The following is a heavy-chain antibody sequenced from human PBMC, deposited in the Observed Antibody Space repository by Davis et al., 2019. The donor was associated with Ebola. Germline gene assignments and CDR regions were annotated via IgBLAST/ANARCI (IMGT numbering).Heavy chain of an antibody. CDR1: GFTFSSYG. V-gene: IGHV3-30*18. CDR2: ISYDGSNE. CDR3: AKGGSLAY. D-gene: IGHD6-13*01. Sequence: GESLKISCAASGFTFSSYGMHWVRQAPGKGLEWVAVISYDGSNEYYADSVKGRFTISRDNSKNTLYLQMNSLRAEDTAVYYCAKGGSLAYWGQGTLVTVSS. J-gene: IGHJ4*02.